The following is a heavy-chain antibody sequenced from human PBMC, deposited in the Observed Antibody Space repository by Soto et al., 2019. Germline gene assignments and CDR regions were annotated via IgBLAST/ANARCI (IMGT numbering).Heavy chain of an antibody. Sequence: PGEALKNSCKGFGYSFSGFWIVWVRQMPGKGLEWMGIIYPGDSDTRYSPSFQGQVTISADKSINTAYLQWSSLKASDTAMYYCARQRALDVWGQGTMVTVSS. CDR3: ARQRALDV. J-gene: IGHJ3*01. CDR1: GYSFSGFW. CDR2: IYPGDSDT. V-gene: IGHV5-51*01.